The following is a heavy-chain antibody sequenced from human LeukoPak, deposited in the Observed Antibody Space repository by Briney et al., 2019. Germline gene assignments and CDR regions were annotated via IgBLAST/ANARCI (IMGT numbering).Heavy chain of an antibody. D-gene: IGHD3-22*01. CDR2: ISYDGSNK. CDR3: TILWTYYYDSSGYLRSGNFDY. CDR1: GFTFSSYA. V-gene: IGHV3-30-3*01. Sequence: GRSLRLSCAASGFTFSSYAMHWVRQAPGKGLEWVAVISYDGSNKYYADSVKGRFTISRDNSKSTLYLQMNSLRAEDTAVYYCTILWTYYYDSSGYLRSGNFDYWGQGTLVTVSS. J-gene: IGHJ4*02.